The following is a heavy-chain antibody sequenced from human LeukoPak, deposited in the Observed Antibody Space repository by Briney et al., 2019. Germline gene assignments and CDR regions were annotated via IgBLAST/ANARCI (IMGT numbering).Heavy chain of an antibody. V-gene: IGHV1-2*06. J-gene: IGHJ4*02. D-gene: IGHD3-22*01. CDR2: INPNSGGT. Sequence: ASVKVSCKASGYTFTGYYMHWVRQAPGQGLEWMGRINPNSGGTNYAQKSQGRVTMTRDTSISTAYMELSRLRSDDTAVYYCAREFYDSSGHYDYWGQGTLVTVSS. CDR1: GYTFTGYY. CDR3: AREFYDSSGHYDY.